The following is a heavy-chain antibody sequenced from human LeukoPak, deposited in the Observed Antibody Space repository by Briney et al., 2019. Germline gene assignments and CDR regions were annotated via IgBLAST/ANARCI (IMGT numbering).Heavy chain of an antibody. Sequence: SETLSLTCAVYGGSFSGYYWSWIRQPPGKGLEWIGEINHSGSTNYNPSLKSRVTISVDTSKNQFSLKLSSVTAADTAVYYCARDQDVVVPAAYNWFDPWGQGTLVTVSS. D-gene: IGHD2-2*01. J-gene: IGHJ5*02. CDR2: INHSGST. V-gene: IGHV4-34*01. CDR3: ARDQDVVVPAAYNWFDP. CDR1: GGSFSGYY.